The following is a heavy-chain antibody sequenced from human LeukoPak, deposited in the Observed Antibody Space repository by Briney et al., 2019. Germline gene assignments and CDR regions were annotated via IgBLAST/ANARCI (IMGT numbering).Heavy chain of an antibody. CDR2: ISWNSGSI. J-gene: IGHJ4*02. Sequence: SLRLSCAASGFTFDDYAMHWVRQAPGKGLEWVSGISWNSGSIGYADSVKGRFTISRDNAKNSLYLQMNSLRAEDTALYYCAKDGSSSSYYFDYWGQGTLVTVSS. D-gene: IGHD6-6*01. CDR3: AKDGSSSSYYFDY. CDR1: GFTFDDYA. V-gene: IGHV3-9*01.